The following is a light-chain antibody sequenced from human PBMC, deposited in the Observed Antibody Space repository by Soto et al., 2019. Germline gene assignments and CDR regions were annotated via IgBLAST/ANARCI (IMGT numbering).Light chain of an antibody. V-gene: IGKV3D-20*02. CDR2: AAS. Sequence: EIGLTQSPATLSLSPGERATLSCRASQSVSSSHLAWYQHKPGQAPRLLIYAASSRATGIPARFSGSGSGTDFTLTISSLEPEDFALYYCQQRGNWPSFGGGTKVAIK. J-gene: IGKJ4*01. CDR1: QSVSSSH. CDR3: QQRGNWPS.